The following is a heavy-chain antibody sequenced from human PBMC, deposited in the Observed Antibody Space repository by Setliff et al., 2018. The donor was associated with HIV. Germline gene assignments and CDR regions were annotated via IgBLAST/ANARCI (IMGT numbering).Heavy chain of an antibody. CDR2: IYPSDSDT. CDR1: GDKYSNCW. V-gene: IGHV5-51*01. Sequence: GESLKISCKDSGDKYSNCWLGWVRQMPGEGLEWIGVIYPSDSDTRYSPYFKGQVTISADKSINTAYLQWSGLRASDTAMYYCAKGGGLSFRYHDWFVKIWGQGTLVTVSS. J-gene: IGHJ3*02. CDR3: AKGGGLSFRYHDWFVKI. D-gene: IGHD3-9*01.